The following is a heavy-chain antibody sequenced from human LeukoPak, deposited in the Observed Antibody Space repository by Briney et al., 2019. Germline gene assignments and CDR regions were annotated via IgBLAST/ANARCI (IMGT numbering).Heavy chain of an antibody. D-gene: IGHD3-22*01. CDR1: GYTFTGYY. V-gene: IGHV1-2*02. J-gene: IGHJ4*02. CDR2: INPNSGGT. CDR3: ARGFDSSGLEGY. Sequence: ASVKVSCKASGYTFTGYYMHWVRQAPGQGLEWMGWINPNSGGTNYAQKFQGRVTMTRDTSISTAYMELSRLRSDDTAVYCCARGFDSSGLEGYWGQGTLVTVSS.